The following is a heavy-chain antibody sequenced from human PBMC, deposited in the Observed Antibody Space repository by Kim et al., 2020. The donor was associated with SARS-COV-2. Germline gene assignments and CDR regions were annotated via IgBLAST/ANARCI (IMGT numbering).Heavy chain of an antibody. CDR2: FDPEDGET. CDR3: ATNSPLPHYYYDSSGRTPRGDWFDP. J-gene: IGHJ5*02. CDR1: GYTLTELS. Sequence: ASVKVSCKVSGYTLTELSMHWVRQAPGKGLEWMGGFDPEDGETIYAQKFQGRVTMTEDTSTDTAYMELSSLRSEDTAVYYCATNSPLPHYYYDSSGRTPRGDWFDPWGQGTLVTVSS. D-gene: IGHD3-22*01. V-gene: IGHV1-24*01.